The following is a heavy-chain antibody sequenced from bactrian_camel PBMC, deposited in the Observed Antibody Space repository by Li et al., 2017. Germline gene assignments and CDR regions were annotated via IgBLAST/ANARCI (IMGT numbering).Heavy chain of an antibody. V-gene: IGHV3S40*01. D-gene: IGHD5*01. CDR1: GFTFSTKA. CDR3: VCPNGLGALFGY. Sequence: VQLVESGGGLVRPGGSLKLSCTVSGFTFSTKAMTWVRQAPGKGLEWVSTINSGGSTTYYADSVKGRFTISRDNAKNTVYLQMNSLKPEDTAVYYCVCPNGLGALFGYWGQGTQVTVS. J-gene: IGHJ6*01. CDR2: INSGGSTT.